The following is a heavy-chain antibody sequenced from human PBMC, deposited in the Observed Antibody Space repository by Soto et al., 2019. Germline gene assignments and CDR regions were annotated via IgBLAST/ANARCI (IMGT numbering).Heavy chain of an antibody. V-gene: IGHV4-31*03. Sequence: SETLSLICTVSGGSISSGGYYWSWIRQHPGKGLEWIGYIYYSGSTYYNPSLKSRVTISVDTSKNQFSLKLSSVTAADTAVYYCARGPGAVVAAIGWFDPWGQGTLVTVSS. CDR2: IYYSGST. D-gene: IGHD2-15*01. CDR1: GGSISSGGYY. J-gene: IGHJ5*02. CDR3: ARGPGAVVAAIGWFDP.